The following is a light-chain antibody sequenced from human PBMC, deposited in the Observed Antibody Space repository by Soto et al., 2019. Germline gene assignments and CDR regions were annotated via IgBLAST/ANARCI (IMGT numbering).Light chain of an antibody. CDR3: QQRENWPIT. CDR1: QSVSSSY. Sequence: EIVLTQSPGTLSLSPVERATLSCRASQSVSSSYLAWYQQKPGQAPRLLIYDASSRATGIPARFSGSGSGTDFILTISSLEPEDFAVYYCQQRENWPITFGHGTRLEIK. J-gene: IGKJ5*01. V-gene: IGKV3D-20*02. CDR2: DAS.